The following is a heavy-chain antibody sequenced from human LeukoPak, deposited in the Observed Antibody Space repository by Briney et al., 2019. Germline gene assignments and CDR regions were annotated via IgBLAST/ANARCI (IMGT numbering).Heavy chain of an antibody. CDR3: TTGRSGLSYYYYMDV. CDR1: GFTFSNAW. CDR2: IKSKTDGGTT. Sequence: SGGSLRLSCAASGFTFSNAWMSWVRQAPGKGLEWVGRIKSKTDGGTTDYAAPVKGRFTISRDDSKNTLYLQMNSLKTEDTAVYYCTTGRSGLSYYYYMDVWGKGTTVTVSS. J-gene: IGHJ6*03. D-gene: IGHD3-10*01. V-gene: IGHV3-15*01.